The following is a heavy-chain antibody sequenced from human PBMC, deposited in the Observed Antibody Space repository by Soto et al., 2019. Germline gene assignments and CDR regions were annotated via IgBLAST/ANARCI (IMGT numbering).Heavy chain of an antibody. CDR2: IYNSGST. CDR3: TRSTYSEYFQH. D-gene: IGHD2-15*01. J-gene: IGHJ1*01. CDR1: GGSISNDY. Sequence: LSLTCSFSGGSISNDYWSWIRQPPGKGLEWIAYIYNSGSTNYNPSLQSRVIISVDTSKDQFSLKLSSVTTADTAVYYCTRSTYSEYFQHWGQGTLVTVAS. V-gene: IGHV4-59*01.